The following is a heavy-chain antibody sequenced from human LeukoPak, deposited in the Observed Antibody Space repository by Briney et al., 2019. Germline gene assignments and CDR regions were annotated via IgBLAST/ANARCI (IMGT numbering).Heavy chain of an antibody. D-gene: IGHD1-1*01. CDR2: IYYSGST. V-gene: IGHV4-39*07. J-gene: IGHJ6*03. CDR3: ARGSSLERGYYYYYMDV. Sequence: SETLSLTCIVSGGSISSSIYYWAWVRQPPGKGLEWIGSIYYSGSTNYNPSLKSRVTISVDTSKNQFSLKLSSVTAADTAVYYCARGSSLERGYYYYYMDVWGKGTTVTVSS. CDR1: GGSISSSIYY.